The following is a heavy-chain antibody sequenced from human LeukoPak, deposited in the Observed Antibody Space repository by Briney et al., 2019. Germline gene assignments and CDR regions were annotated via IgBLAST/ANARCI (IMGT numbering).Heavy chain of an antibody. Sequence: GESLKISCKGSGYRFTSYWIGWVRQIPGKGLEWMGIIYPGDSDTRYSPSFQGQVTISVDKSINTAYLQWSSLRASDTAMYYCARYVVPSSTGMDVWGQGTTVTVSS. CDR2: IYPGDSDT. D-gene: IGHD2-2*01. CDR1: GYRFTSYW. CDR3: ARYVVPSSTGMDV. J-gene: IGHJ6*02. V-gene: IGHV5-51*01.